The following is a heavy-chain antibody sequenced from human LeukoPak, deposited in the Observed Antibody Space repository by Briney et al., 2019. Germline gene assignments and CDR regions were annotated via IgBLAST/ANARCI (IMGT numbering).Heavy chain of an antibody. D-gene: IGHD5-24*01. CDR3: TRPQDGYNSLDF. CDR1: GFTFSSTW. Sequence: GGSLRLSCAASGFTFSSTWMHWVRQAPGKGLAWVSRINSDGSSRSYADSVKGRFTISRDNAKNTLYLQMDSLRAEDTAVYYCTRPQDGYNSLDFWGQGTLVTVSS. CDR2: INSDGSSR. V-gene: IGHV3-74*01. J-gene: IGHJ4*02.